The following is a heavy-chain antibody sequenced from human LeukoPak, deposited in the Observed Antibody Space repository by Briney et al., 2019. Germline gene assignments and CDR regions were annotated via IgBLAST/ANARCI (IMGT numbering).Heavy chain of an antibody. CDR3: ARDRPAGLYGDYGMDV. V-gene: IGHV1-46*01. CDR2: INPSGGST. CDR1: GYTFTSYY. Sequence: ASVKVSCKASGYTFTSYYMHWVRQAPGQGLEWMGIINPSGGSTSYAQKFQGRVTMTRDTSTSTVYVELSSLRSEDTAVYYCARDRPAGLYGDYGMDVWGQGTTVTVSS. J-gene: IGHJ6*02. D-gene: IGHD4-17*01.